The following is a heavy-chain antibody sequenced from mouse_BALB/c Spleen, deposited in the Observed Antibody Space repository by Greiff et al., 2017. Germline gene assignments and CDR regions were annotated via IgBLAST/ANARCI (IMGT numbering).Heavy chain of an antibody. CDR2: IDPANGNT. CDR3: ASPYDYVLAWFAY. Sequence: EVQLVESGAELVKPGASVKLSCTASGFNIKDTYMHWVKQRPEQGLEWIGRIDPANGNTKYDPKFQGKATITADTSSNTAYLQLSSLTSEDTAVYYCASPYDYVLAWFAYWGQGTLVTVSA. V-gene: IGHV14-3*02. CDR1: GFNIKDTY. D-gene: IGHD2-4*01. J-gene: IGHJ3*01.